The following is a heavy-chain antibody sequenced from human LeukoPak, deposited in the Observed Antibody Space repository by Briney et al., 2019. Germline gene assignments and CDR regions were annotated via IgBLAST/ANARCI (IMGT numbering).Heavy chain of an antibody. D-gene: IGHD3/OR15-3a*01. J-gene: IGHJ4*02. CDR2: ISAYNGNT. V-gene: IGHV1-18*01. Sequence: ASVKVSCKASGGTFRNYAISWVRQAPGQGLEWMGWISAYNGNTNYAQKLQGRVTMTTDTSTSTAYMELRSLRSDDTAVYYCAREWTYFDYWGQGTLVTVSS. CDR1: GGTFRNYA. CDR3: AREWTYFDY.